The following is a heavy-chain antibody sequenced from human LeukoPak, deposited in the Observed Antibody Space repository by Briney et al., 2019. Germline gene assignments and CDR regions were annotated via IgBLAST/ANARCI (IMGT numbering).Heavy chain of an antibody. CDR1: GFTFRNYY. CDR3: ARDLSGHWTYDY. V-gene: IGHV3-30-3*01. Sequence: GGSLRLSCAASGFTFRNYYMHWVRQAPGKGLERVAVISLDGNNEYYADSVKGRFSLSRDNSMNTLYPQLNSLRTEDTAMYYCARDLSGHWTYDYWGQGTLVTVSS. CDR2: ISLDGNNE. D-gene: IGHD1-1*01. J-gene: IGHJ4*01.